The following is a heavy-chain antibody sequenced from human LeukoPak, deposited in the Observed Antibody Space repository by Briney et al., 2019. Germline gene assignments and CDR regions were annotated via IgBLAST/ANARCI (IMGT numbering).Heavy chain of an antibody. CDR1: GFTFSSYW. V-gene: IGHV3-7*03. CDR2: IKQDGSEK. D-gene: IGHD3-10*01. Sequence: QTGGSLRLSCAASGFTFSSYWMSWVRQAPGKGLEWVANIKQDGSEKYYVDSVKGRFTISRDNSKNTLYLQMNSLRAEDTAVYYCAKDLDQIISGFDYWGQGTLVTVSS. CDR3: AKDLDQIISGFDY. J-gene: IGHJ4*02.